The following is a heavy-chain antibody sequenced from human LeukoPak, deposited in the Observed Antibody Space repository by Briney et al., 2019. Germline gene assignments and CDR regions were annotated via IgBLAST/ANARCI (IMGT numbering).Heavy chain of an antibody. J-gene: IGHJ4*02. D-gene: IGHD3-16*02. CDR2: IESKTDGGTT. CDR1: GYTFSNAW. Sequence: GGSLRLSCAASGYTFSNAWMSWVRQAPGKGLEWVGRIESKTDGGTTDYAAPVKGRFTISRDDSKNTLYLQMNSLKTEDTAVYYCTTGVMITFGGVIVFDYWGQGTLVTVSS. V-gene: IGHV3-15*04. CDR3: TTGVMITFGGVIVFDY.